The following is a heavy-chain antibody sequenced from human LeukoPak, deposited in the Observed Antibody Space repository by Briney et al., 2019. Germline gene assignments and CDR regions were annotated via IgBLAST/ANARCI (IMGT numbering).Heavy chain of an antibody. J-gene: IGHJ4*02. CDR3: ARHTYNWEWVY. D-gene: IGHD1-20*01. Sequence: SETLSLTCTVSGGSISSSSYYWGWIRQPPGKGLEWVGSIYYSGSTYYNPSLKSRVTISVDTSKNQFSLKLSSVTAADTAVYYCARHTYNWEWVYWGQGTLVTVSS. V-gene: IGHV4-39*01. CDR1: GGSISSSSYY. CDR2: IYYSGST.